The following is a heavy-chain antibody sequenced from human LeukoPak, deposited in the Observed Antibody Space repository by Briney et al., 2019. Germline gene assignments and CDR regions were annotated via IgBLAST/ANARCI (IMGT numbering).Heavy chain of an antibody. Sequence: GASLTLSCAASAFTFSSYWMGWVRQAPGKGRECVANMKYDGSEKDYVDSVKGRFTISRDNAKNSLYLQMNSLRAEDTAVYYCARDIEAAGLFFDYWGQRTLVTVSS. V-gene: IGHV3-7*01. D-gene: IGHD6-13*01. CDR3: ARDIEAAGLFFDY. CDR1: AFTFSSYW. CDR2: MKYDGSEK. J-gene: IGHJ4*02.